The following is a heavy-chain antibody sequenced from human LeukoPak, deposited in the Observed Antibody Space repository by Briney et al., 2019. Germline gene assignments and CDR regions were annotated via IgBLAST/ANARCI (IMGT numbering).Heavy chain of an antibody. Sequence: ASAKVSCKASGYTFTSYDINWVRQATGQGLEWMGWMNPNSGNTGYAQKFQGRVTMTRNTSISTAYMELSSLRSEDTAVYYCARDQDTSYYYYGMDVWGQGTTVTVSS. V-gene: IGHV1-8*01. CDR1: GYTFTSYD. CDR3: ARDQDTSYYYYGMDV. D-gene: IGHD2-15*01. CDR2: MNPNSGNT. J-gene: IGHJ6*02.